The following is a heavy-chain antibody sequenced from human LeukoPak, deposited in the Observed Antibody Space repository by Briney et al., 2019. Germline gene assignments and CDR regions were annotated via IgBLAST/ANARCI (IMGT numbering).Heavy chain of an antibody. CDR2: ISGSGGST. Sequence: GGSLLLSCAASGFTFSSYAMSWVRQAPGKGLEWVSAISGSGGSTYYADSVKGRFTISRDNSKNTLYLQMNSLRAEDTAVYYCAKDLDGDYGAGWGQGTLVTVSS. D-gene: IGHD4-17*01. CDR1: GFTFSSYA. V-gene: IGHV3-23*01. CDR3: AKDLDGDYGAG. J-gene: IGHJ4*02.